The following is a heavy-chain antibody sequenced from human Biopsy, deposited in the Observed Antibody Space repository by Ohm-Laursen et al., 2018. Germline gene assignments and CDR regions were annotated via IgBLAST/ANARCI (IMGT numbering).Heavy chain of an antibody. CDR1: GFTFSSNV. D-gene: IGHD6-19*01. J-gene: IGHJ4*02. V-gene: IGHV3-15*05. CDR3: TAGIPGLSRSSDY. Sequence: SLRLSCSASGFTFSSNVMYWVRQAPGKGLECVALVKSNANGGTTEYPAPVEGRFSISRDDSRNTVYLHMSSLNTDDTAMYFCTAGIPGLSRSSDYWGQGTLVTVSS. CDR2: VKSNANGGTT.